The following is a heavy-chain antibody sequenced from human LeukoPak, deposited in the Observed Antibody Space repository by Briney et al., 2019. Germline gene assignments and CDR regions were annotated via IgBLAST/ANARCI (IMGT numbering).Heavy chain of an antibody. J-gene: IGHJ6*02. CDR3: ASRGRWYSSSWCYGMDV. CDR2: IYYSGST. CDR1: GGSISSYY. Sequence: SETLSLTCTVSGGSISSYYWSWIRQPPGKGLEWIGYIYYSGSTNYNPSLKSRVTISVDTSKNQFSLKLSSVTAADTAVYYCASRGRWYSSSWCYGMDVWGQRTTVTVSS. V-gene: IGHV4-59*08. D-gene: IGHD6-13*01.